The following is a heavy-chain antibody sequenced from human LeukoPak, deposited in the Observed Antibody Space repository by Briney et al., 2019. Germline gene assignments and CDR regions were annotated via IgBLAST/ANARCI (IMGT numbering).Heavy chain of an antibody. CDR3: ARRRGIAVAVYYFDY. CDR1: GGSISSSSYY. J-gene: IGHJ4*02. Sequence: PSETLSLTCTVSGGSISSSSYYWGWIRQPPGKGLEWIGSIYYGGSTYYNPSLKSRVTISVDTSKNQFSLKLSSVTAADTAVYYCARRRGIAVAVYYFDYWGQGTLVTVSS. V-gene: IGHV4-39*01. CDR2: IYYGGST. D-gene: IGHD6-19*01.